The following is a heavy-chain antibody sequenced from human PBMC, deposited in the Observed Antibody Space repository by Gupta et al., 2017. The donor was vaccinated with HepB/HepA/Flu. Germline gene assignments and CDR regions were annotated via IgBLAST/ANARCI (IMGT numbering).Heavy chain of an antibody. V-gene: IGHV3-20*04. J-gene: IGHJ6*02. CDR1: GFTLDVYG. Sequence: EVQLVESGGGVVRLGGCLRLSCSASGFTLDVYGMNWVRQAPGKGLEWVSGIKWRGGATGYAESVEGRFTISRDNTKNFLYLQMNSLRAEDTALYYCVRQFYYGLDVWGQGTTVTVSS. D-gene: IGHD3-10*01. CDR3: VRQFYYGLDV. CDR2: IKWRGGAT.